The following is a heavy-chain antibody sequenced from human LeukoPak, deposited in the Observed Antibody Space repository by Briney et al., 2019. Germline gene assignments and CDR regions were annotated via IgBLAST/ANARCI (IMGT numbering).Heavy chain of an antibody. D-gene: IGHD2-8*02. V-gene: IGHV4-4*02. CDR2: IYHSGNI. J-gene: IGHJ4*02. CDR3: ARGQSWSFDY. CDR1: GGSISRGNW. Sequence: SETLSLTCAVSGGSISRGNWWSWVRQPPGKGLEWIGEIYHSGNINYNPSLKSRVTISVDKSKNQFSLRVSSVTAADTAVYYCARGQSWSFDYWGQGTLVTVST.